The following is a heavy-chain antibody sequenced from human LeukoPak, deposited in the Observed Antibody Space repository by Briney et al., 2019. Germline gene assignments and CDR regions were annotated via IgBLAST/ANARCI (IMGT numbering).Heavy chain of an antibody. CDR3: ARDLRDFGVVTFFRPRATNWFDP. CDR1: GGSISSYY. CDR2: IYTSGST. D-gene: IGHD3-3*01. V-gene: IGHV4-4*07. J-gene: IGHJ5*02. Sequence: KPSETLSLTCTVSGGSISSYYWSWIRQPAGKGLEWIGRIYTSGSTNYNPSLKSRVTMSVDTSKNQFSLKLSSVTAADTAVYYCARDLRDFGVVTFFRPRATNWFDPWGQGTLVTVSS.